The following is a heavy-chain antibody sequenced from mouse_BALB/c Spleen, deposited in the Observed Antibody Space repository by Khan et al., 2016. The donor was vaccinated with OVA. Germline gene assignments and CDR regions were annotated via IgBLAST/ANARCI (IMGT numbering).Heavy chain of an antibody. CDR3: ARSGYDVFAY. CDR1: GYAFSNYW. D-gene: IGHD2-14*01. V-gene: IGHV1-80*01. J-gene: IGHJ3*01. Sequence: QVQLQQSGAELVRPGSSVKISCKTSGYAFSNYWMNWVKQRPGQGLEWIGQIYPGDGDTNYNGEFTGKATLTADKSSNTAYMHLSSLTAEDSAVYFCARSGYDVFAYWGQGTLVTVSA. CDR2: IYPGDGDT.